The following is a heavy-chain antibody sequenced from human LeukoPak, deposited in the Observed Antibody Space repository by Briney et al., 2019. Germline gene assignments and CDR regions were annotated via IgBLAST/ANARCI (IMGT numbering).Heavy chain of an antibody. J-gene: IGHJ3*02. CDR1: GGSISSGGYY. CDR2: IYHSGST. D-gene: IGHD3-3*01. CDR3: AREVADTIFGVLDAFDI. V-gene: IGHV4-30-2*01. Sequence: SETLSLTCTVSGGSISSGGYYWSWIRQPPGKGLEWIGYIYHSGSTYYNPSLKSRVTISVDRSKNQFSLKLSSVTAADTAVYYCAREVADTIFGVLDAFDIWGQGTMVTVSS.